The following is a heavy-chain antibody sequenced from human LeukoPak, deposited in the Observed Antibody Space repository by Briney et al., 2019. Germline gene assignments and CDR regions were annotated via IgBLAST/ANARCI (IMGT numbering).Heavy chain of an antibody. Sequence: PGGSLRLSCAASGFTFSNYEMNWVRQAPGKGLERISYISSSGSTIYYADSVRGRFTISRDNAKNSLYLRMNSLRGEDTAVYYCARVPGSWYFFDYWGQGTLVTVSS. V-gene: IGHV3-48*03. D-gene: IGHD6-13*01. CDR1: GFTFSNYE. CDR2: ISSSGSTI. CDR3: ARVPGSWYFFDY. J-gene: IGHJ4*02.